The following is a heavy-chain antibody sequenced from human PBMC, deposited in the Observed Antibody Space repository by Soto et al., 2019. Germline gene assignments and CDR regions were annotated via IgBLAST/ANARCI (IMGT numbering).Heavy chain of an antibody. CDR1: GFSLSTSGMC. Sequence: SGPTLVNPTQTLTLTCTFSGFSLSTSGMCVSWIRQPPGKALEWLALIDWDDDKYYSTSLKTRLTISKDTSKNQVVLTMTNMDPVDTATYYCARVTGVYPYYYYYGMDVWGQGTTVTVSS. D-gene: IGHD3-10*01. CDR2: IDWDDDK. V-gene: IGHV2-70*01. CDR3: ARVTGVYPYYYYYGMDV. J-gene: IGHJ6*02.